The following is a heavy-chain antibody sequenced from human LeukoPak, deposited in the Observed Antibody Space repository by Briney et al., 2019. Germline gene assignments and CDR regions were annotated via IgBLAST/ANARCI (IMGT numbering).Heavy chain of an antibody. CDR1: GGSISSSSFY. D-gene: IGHD6-13*01. J-gene: IGHJ5*02. CDR3: ARVSSGIAAAGSSDWFDP. Sequence: SETLSLTCSVSGGSISSSSFYWGWTRQPPGKGLEWIGSISYTGSTYYNPSLKSRVTISVDTSKNQFSLRLNSVTAADTAMYYCARVSSGIAAAGSSDWFDPWGQGTLVTVSS. CDR2: ISYTGST. V-gene: IGHV4-39*01.